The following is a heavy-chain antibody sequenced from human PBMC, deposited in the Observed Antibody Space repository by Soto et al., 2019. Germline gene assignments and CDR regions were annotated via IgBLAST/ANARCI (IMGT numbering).Heavy chain of an antibody. V-gene: IGHV4-39*01. D-gene: IGHD3-22*01. CDR1: GDSISNSRFY. CDR3: ARDFFDSSDYTTNWFDP. Sequence: SETLSLTCSVSGDSISNSRFYWAWIRQPPRERKEWIGSIHHTGNAYYNPSLKIRVTISGDTSKNQFSLKLTSVSVADAALYYCARDFFDSSDYTTNWFDPWGQGTLVTVSS. CDR2: IHHTGNA. J-gene: IGHJ5*02.